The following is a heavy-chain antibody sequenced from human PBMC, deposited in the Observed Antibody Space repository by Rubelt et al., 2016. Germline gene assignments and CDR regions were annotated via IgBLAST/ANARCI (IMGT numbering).Heavy chain of an antibody. CDR2: ISGSGGDT. V-gene: IGHV3-23*01. CDR3: ARENWDYGRGAFDI. J-gene: IGHJ3*02. Sequence: GESLRLSCAASGFPFSTYAMSWVRQAPGKGLEWVSGISGSGGDTFYADSVKGRFTISRDNSKNTLSVQMNSLGAEDTAMYYCARENWDYGRGAFDIWGQGTMVTVSS. D-gene: IGHD1-7*01. CDR1: GFPFSTYA.